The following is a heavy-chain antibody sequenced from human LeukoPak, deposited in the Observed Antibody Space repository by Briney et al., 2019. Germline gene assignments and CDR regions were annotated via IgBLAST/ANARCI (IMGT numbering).Heavy chain of an antibody. J-gene: IGHJ6*02. V-gene: IGHV4-59*01. CDR2: IYHTGST. D-gene: IGHD3-10*01. CDR1: GGSIRSYY. CDR3: ARAPGGTMVRGVKPYYFGMDV. Sequence: SETLSLTCTVSGGSIRSYYWSWIRQPPGKGLEWIGYIYHTGSTNYNPPLKSRVTISVDTSENQFSLKLSSVTAADTAVYYCARAPGGTMVRGVKPYYFGMDVWGQGTTVTVSS.